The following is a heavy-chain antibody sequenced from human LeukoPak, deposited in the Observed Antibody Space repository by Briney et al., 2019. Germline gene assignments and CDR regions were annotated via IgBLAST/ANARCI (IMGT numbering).Heavy chain of an antibody. Sequence: GGSLRLSCAASGFTFSSYGMPWVRQAPGKGLEWVAFIWYDGSNKYYGDSAKGRFTISRDNSKNTLYLQMNSLRAEDTAVYYCAREGVRFLFDPWGQGTLVTVSS. CDR3: AREGVRFLFDP. CDR2: IWYDGSNK. D-gene: IGHD3-3*01. J-gene: IGHJ5*02. V-gene: IGHV3-33*08. CDR1: GFTFSSYG.